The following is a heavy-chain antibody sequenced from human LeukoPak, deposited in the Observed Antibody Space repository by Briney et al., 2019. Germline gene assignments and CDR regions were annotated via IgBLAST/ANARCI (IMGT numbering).Heavy chain of an antibody. CDR3: AKSPYYDFWPFDY. CDR1: GFTFSNYG. D-gene: IGHD3-3*01. Sequence: PGRSLRLSCAASGFTFSNYGMHWVRQAPGKGQEWVATIRYDDGNTKNYADSVKGRFTISRDNSQNTLYLQMNDLRAEDTAVYYCAKSPYYDFWPFDYWGQGTLVTVSS. V-gene: IGHV3-33*06. CDR2: IRYDDGNTK. J-gene: IGHJ4*02.